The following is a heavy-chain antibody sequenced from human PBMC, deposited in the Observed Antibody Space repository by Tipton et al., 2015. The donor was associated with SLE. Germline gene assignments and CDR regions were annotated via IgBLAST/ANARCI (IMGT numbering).Heavy chain of an antibody. V-gene: IGHV4-38-2*02. CDR2: IYYSGST. D-gene: IGHD7-27*01. CDR3: ARRTSPWGYFDY. Sequence: TLSLTCTVSGYSISSGYYWGWIRQPPGKGLEWIGTIYYSGSTYYNPSLKSRVTISVDTSKKQFSLKLSSVTAADTAVYYCARRTSPWGYFDYWGQGALVTVSS. CDR1: GYSISSGYY. J-gene: IGHJ4*02.